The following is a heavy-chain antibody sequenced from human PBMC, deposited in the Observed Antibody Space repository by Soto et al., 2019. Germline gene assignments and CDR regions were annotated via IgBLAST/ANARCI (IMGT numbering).Heavy chain of an antibody. CDR2: IIPIFGTA. D-gene: IGHD6-19*01. V-gene: IGHV1-69*13. CDR3: AKMTSAGEQWLGQNEGNWDY. CDR1: GGTFSSYA. Sequence: ASVKVSCKASGGTFSSYAISWVRQAPGQGLEWMGGIIPIFGTANYAQKFQGRVTITADESTSTAYMELSSLRSEDTAVYYCAKMTSAGEQWLGQNEGNWDYWGQGTLVTVSS. J-gene: IGHJ4*02.